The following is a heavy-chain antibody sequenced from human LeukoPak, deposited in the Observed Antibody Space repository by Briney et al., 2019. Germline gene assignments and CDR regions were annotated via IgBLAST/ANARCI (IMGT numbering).Heavy chain of an antibody. CDR2: ISDDSNYI. CDR1: GFTFRSYS. D-gene: IGHD4-17*01. CDR3: ARDLYPYGDYADAFDI. V-gene: IGHV3-21*01. Sequence: PGGSLRLSCAASGFTFRSYSMSWVRQAPGKGLEWVSSISDDSNYIYYVDSVEGRFTISRDNAKNSLYLQMNSLRAEDTAVYYCARDLYPYGDYADAFDIWGQGTMVTVSS. J-gene: IGHJ3*02.